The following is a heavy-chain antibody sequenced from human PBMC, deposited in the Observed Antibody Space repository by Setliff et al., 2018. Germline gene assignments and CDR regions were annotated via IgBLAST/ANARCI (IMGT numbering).Heavy chain of an antibody. V-gene: IGHV4-61*02. CDR2: IYTSGST. D-gene: IGHD3-10*01. J-gene: IGHJ5*02. CDR1: GGSISSGSYY. Sequence: SETLSLTCTVSGGSISSGSYYWSWIRQPAGKGLEWIGRIYTSGSTNYNPSLKSRVTISVDTSKNQFSLKLSSVTAADTAVYYCARDVRYYYGSGSYFYDWFDPWGQGTLVTVSS. CDR3: ARDVRYYYGSGSYFYDWFDP.